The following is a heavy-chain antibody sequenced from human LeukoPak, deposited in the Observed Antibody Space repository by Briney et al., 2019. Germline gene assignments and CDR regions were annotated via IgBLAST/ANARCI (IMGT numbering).Heavy chain of an antibody. Sequence: GGPLRLSCTVAILPFNTYALSCVRQTPGKGLEWLSVISATDSTTYYADSVRGRFTISRDNSKNTLYLQMNSLRFEDGPIHYRQKHFQELALSPDDAFDLWGQGTIVTVSA. CDR3: QKHFQELALSPDDAFDL. D-gene: IGHD3-3*02. J-gene: IGHJ3*01. CDR2: ISATDSTT. V-gene: IGHV3-23*01. CDR1: ILPFNTYA.